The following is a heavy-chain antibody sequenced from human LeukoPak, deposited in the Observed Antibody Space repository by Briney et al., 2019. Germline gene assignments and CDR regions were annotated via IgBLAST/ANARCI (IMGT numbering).Heavy chain of an antibody. CDR3: ARASRYYDSSGYLVGYAFDI. V-gene: IGHV4-30-4*01. Sequence: SETLSLTCTVSGGSISSGDYYWSWIRQPPGKGLEWIGYIYYSGSTYYNPSLKSRVTISVDTSKNQFSLKLSSVTAADTAVYYCARASRYYDSSGYLVGYAFDIWGQGTMVTVSS. CDR1: GGSISSGDYY. CDR2: IYYSGST. J-gene: IGHJ3*02. D-gene: IGHD3-22*01.